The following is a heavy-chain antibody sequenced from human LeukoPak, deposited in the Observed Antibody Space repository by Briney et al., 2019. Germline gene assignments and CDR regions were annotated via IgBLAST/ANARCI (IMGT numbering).Heavy chain of an antibody. Sequence: PSETLSLTCAVYGGSFSGYYWSWIRQPPGKGLEWIGEINHSGSTNYNPSLKSRVTMSVDTSKNQFSLKLSSVTAADTAVYYCARARMNLFDYWGQGTLVTVSS. V-gene: IGHV4-34*01. CDR2: INHSGST. CDR3: ARARMNLFDY. CDR1: GGSFSGYY. J-gene: IGHJ4*02.